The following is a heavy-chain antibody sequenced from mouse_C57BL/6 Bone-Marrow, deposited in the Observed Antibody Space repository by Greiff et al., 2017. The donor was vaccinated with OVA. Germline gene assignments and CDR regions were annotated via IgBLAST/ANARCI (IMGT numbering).Heavy chain of an antibody. CDR1: GYAFSSSW. CDR3: ARIYYCSSSYHFDY. V-gene: IGHV1-82*01. D-gene: IGHD1-1*01. J-gene: IGHJ2*01. Sequence: QVQLQQSGPELVKPGASVKISCKASGYAFSSSWMNWVKQRPGKGLEWIGRIYPGDGDTNYNGKFKGKATLTADKSSSTAYMQLSSLTSEDSAVDFCARIYYCSSSYHFDYWGQGTTLTVSS. CDR2: IYPGDGDT.